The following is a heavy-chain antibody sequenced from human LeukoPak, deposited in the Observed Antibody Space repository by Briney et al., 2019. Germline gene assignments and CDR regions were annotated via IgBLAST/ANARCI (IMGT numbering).Heavy chain of an antibody. CDR1: GGSISSGGYY. D-gene: IGHD2-2*01. V-gene: IGHV4-30-2*01. J-gene: IGHJ3*02. CDR2: IYHSGST. Sequence: PSETLSLTCTVSGGSISSGGYYWSWIRQPPGKGLEWIGYIYHSGSTYYNPSLKSRVTISVDRSKNQFSLKLSSVTAADTAVYYCARECTSCHGPDAFDIWGQGTMVTVSS. CDR3: ARECTSCHGPDAFDI.